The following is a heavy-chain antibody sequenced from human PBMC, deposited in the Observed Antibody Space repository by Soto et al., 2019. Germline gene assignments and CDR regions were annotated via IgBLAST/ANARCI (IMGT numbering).Heavy chain of an antibody. CDR3: VARYSSSTTCYQVDY. Sequence: GGSLRLSCSASGFTFTNYAIHWIRQAPGKGLEYVSAISSTGGSTYYADSVKGRFTISRDNSKNTVYLQMSSLRSEDSAVYYCVARYSSSTTCYQVDYWGQGTLVTVSS. D-gene: IGHD2-2*01. CDR2: ISSTGGST. CDR1: GFTFTNYA. J-gene: IGHJ4*01. V-gene: IGHV3-64D*06.